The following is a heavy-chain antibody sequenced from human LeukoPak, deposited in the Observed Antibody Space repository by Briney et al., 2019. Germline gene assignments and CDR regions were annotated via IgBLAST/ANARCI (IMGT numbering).Heavy chain of an antibody. CDR3: ARVRADYGDYAIDY. J-gene: IGHJ4*02. Sequence: SETLSLTCTVSGGSISSYYWSWIRQPPGKGLEWIGYIYYSGSTNYNPSLKSRVTISLDTSKNQFSLKLSSVTAADTAVYYCARVRADYGDYAIDYWGQGTLVTVSS. CDR2: IYYSGST. V-gene: IGHV4-59*01. D-gene: IGHD4-17*01. CDR1: GGSISSYY.